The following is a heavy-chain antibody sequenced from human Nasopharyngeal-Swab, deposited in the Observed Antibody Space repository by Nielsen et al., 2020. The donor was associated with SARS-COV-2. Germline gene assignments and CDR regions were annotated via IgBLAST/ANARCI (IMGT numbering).Heavy chain of an antibody. J-gene: IGHJ4*02. CDR3: ARDGSGSYPPPD. D-gene: IGHD3-10*01. CDR2: INPYNDDR. V-gene: IGHV1-18*01. Sequence: WVRQAPGQGLEWVGWINPYNDDRQYAQKFQDRVSMTTDTSTNTVYMELRSLRSDDTAVYYYARDGSGSYPPPDWGQGTLVTVSS.